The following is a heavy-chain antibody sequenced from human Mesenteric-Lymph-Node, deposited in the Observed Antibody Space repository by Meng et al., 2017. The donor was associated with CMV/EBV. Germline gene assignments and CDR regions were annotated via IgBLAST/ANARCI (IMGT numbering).Heavy chain of an antibody. V-gene: IGHV4-31*01. Sequence: YWSWSRQHPGKGLEWLVYIYYNGSTYYNPSLKSLVTISVDTSKNQFSLKLSSVTTANTAVYYCAREIGYCSSTSCYNGVGRFVYWLDPWGQGTLVTVSS. J-gene: IGHJ5*02. CDR1: Y. CDR3: AREIGYCSSTSCYNGVGRFVYWLDP. D-gene: IGHD2-2*02. CDR2: IYYNGST.